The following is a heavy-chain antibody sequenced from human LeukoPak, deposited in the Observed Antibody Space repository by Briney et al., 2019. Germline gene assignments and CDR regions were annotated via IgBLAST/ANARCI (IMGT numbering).Heavy chain of an antibody. CDR2: IYYSGST. J-gene: IGHJ6*03. CDR3: ARVPLRSDYYYYMDV. Sequence: PSETLSLTCTVSGGSISSSSYYWGWIRQPPGRGLEWIGSIYYSGSTYYNPSLKSRVTISVDTSKNQFSLKLSSVTAADTAVYYCARVPLRSDYYYYMDVWGKGTTVTVSS. V-gene: IGHV4-39*07. D-gene: IGHD3-3*01. CDR1: GGSISSSSYY.